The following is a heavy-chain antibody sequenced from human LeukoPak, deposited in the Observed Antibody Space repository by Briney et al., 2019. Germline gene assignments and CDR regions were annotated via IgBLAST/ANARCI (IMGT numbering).Heavy chain of an antibody. V-gene: IGHV4-59*01. CDR1: GGSISHYY. Sequence: SETLSLTCTVSGGSISHYYWSWIRQPPGKGLEWIGYIYYSGSTNYNPSLKSRVTISVDTSKNQFSLKLSSVTAADTAVYYCARGPYSSSWYADYWGQGTLVTVSS. CDR3: ARGPYSSSWYADY. CDR2: IYYSGST. J-gene: IGHJ4*02. D-gene: IGHD6-13*01.